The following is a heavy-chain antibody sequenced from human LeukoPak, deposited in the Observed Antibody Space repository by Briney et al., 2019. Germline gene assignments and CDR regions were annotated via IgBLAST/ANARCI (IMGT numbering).Heavy chain of an antibody. CDR3: VKFRGIQHYNYYMNV. CDR2: LTGSGGNT. Sequence: GGSLRLPCAASGFTFSSYAMSWVRQAPGKGLEWVSGLTGSGGNTYYADSVKGRFTISRDNSKNTLSLQMNSLRAEDAAVYYCVKFRGIQHYNYYMNVWGKGTTVTVSS. V-gene: IGHV3-23*01. J-gene: IGHJ6*03. CDR1: GFTFSSYA. D-gene: IGHD3-10*01.